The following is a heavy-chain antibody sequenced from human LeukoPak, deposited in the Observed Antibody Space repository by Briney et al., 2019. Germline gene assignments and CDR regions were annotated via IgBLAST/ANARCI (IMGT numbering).Heavy chain of an antibody. CDR3: ARGFKAAAGIGLDY. CDR1: GGSISSYY. Sequence: NPSETLSLTCTVSGGSISSYYWSWIRQPAGKGLEWIGRIYTSGSTNYNPSLKSRVTMSVDTSKNQFSLKLSSVTAADTAVYYCARGFKAAAGIGLDYWGQGTLVTVSS. D-gene: IGHD6-13*01. J-gene: IGHJ4*02. V-gene: IGHV4-4*07. CDR2: IYTSGST.